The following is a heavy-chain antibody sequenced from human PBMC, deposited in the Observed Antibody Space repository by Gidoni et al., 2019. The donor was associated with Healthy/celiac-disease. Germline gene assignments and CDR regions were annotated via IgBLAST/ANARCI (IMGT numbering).Heavy chain of an antibody. V-gene: IGHV3-21*01. CDR3: ARKMAAAAYWYFDL. J-gene: IGHJ2*01. CDR1: VFPFSSYS. D-gene: IGHD6-13*01. CDR2: ISSSRSYI. Sequence: EVQLVESGGGVVKPGGPLRLSCAASVFPFSSYSMNWVRQAPGKGLEWVSSISSSRSYIYYADSVKGRFTISRDNAKNSLYLQMNSLRAEDTAVYYCARKMAAAAYWYFDLWGRGTLVTVSS.